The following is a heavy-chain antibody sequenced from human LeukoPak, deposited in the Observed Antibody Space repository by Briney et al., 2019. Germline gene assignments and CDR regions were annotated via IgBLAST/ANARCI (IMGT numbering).Heavy chain of an antibody. CDR2: MNPNSGNT. V-gene: IGHV1-8*03. Sequence: ASVKVSCKASGYTFTSYDINWVRQATGQGLEWMGWMNPNSGNTGYAQKFQGRVTITRNTSISTAYMELSSLRPEDTAVYYCARIQDYYGSGSYYRWSDYWGQGTLVTVSS. J-gene: IGHJ4*02. CDR3: ARIQDYYGSGSYYRWSDY. CDR1: GYTFTSYD. D-gene: IGHD3-10*01.